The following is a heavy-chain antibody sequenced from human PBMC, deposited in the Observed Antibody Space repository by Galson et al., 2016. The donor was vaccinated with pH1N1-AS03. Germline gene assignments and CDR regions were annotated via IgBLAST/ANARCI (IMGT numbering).Heavy chain of an antibody. CDR1: GGSFTYYY. CDR3: ARHGRPHSGVLTALTAFDY. J-gene: IGHJ4*02. V-gene: IGHV4-59*08. Sequence: LSLTCNVSGGSFTYYYWSWIRQPPGKGLEWIGYIYYSGSTNYNPSLRSRLTISLDTSKNQISLELSSVTAADTAVYYCARHGRPHSGVLTALTAFDYWGPGALVTVSS. CDR2: IYYSGST. D-gene: IGHD3-9*01.